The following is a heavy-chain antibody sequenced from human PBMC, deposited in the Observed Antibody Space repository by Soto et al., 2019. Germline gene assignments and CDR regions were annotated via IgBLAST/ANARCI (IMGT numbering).Heavy chain of an antibody. CDR2: VYSTGGT. J-gene: IGHJ6*02. D-gene: IGHD1-26*01. CDR1: GDSIGRFY. V-gene: IGHV4-4*07. Sequence: QVQLHESGPGLVKPSETLSLTCNVSGDSIGRFYWSWIRQSAEKGLEWIGRVYSTGGTAYNPARKGRVTISLDRSNNHVSLEMKAVTPADTAVYFCARDLSGTGLDIWGRGTRVTVSS. CDR3: ARDLSGTGLDI.